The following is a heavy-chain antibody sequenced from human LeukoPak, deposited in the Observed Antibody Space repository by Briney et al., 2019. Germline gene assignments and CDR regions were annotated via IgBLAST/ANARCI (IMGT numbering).Heavy chain of an antibody. V-gene: IGHV4-4*07. J-gene: IGHJ4*02. Sequence: SETLSLTCTVSAGAINSYYWTWIRQSAANGFEWIGHIYPNGATNYNPSLKSRLTMSIDKSKNQFSLKVNSVTAADTAVYYCARVVSGGTFDYWGPGTLVTVSS. CDR3: ARVVSGGTFDY. CDR1: AGAINSYY. CDR2: IYPNGAT. D-gene: IGHD1-1*01.